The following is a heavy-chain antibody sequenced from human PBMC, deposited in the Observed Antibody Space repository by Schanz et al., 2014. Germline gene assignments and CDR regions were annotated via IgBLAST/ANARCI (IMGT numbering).Heavy chain of an antibody. V-gene: IGHV3-23*01. J-gene: IGHJ6*02. D-gene: IGHD2-15*01. CDR2: ISHSGGSK. Sequence: DVQLLESGGGLVQPGGSLRLSCAASGFTFNSYAMTWVRQAPGKGLEWVSSISHSGGSKYYADSVKGRFTISRDNSENTLYLQMNSLSADDTAVFYCAKGMGYCSGGTCYDYYYYGVDVWVQGTTVTVSS. CDR1: GFTFNSYA. CDR3: AKGMGYCSGGTCYDYYYYGVDV.